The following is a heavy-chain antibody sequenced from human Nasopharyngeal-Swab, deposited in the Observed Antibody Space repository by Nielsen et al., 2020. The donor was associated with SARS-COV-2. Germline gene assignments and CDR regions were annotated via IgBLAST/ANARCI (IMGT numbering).Heavy chain of an antibody. CDR2: IWYDGSNK. CDR3: ARDLSYYDSVGAFDI. Sequence: WIRQPPGKGLEWVAVIWYDGSNKYYADSVKGRFTISRDNSKNSLYLQMNSLRAEDTAVYYCARDLSYYDSVGAFDIWGQGTIVTVSS. D-gene: IGHD3-22*01. V-gene: IGHV3-33*01. J-gene: IGHJ3*02.